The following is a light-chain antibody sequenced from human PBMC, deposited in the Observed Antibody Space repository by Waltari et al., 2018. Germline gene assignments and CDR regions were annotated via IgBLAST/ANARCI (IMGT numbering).Light chain of an antibody. CDR2: DVS. CDR1: SNDVGGYNY. Sequence: QSALTQPASVSGSPGQSITISCTGTSNDVGGYNYVSWYQQHPGKAPKLLIYDVSKRPSGVYKRFSGSKSGNTASLTISGLQAEDEADYYCSSYTSGSTPVVFGGGTKLTVL. V-gene: IGLV2-14*01. CDR3: SSYTSGSTPVV. J-gene: IGLJ2*01.